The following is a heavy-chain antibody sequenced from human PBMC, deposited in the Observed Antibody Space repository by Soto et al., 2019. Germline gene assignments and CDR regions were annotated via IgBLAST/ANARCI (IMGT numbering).Heavy chain of an antibody. CDR2: INGDGSTT. D-gene: IGHD6-13*01. V-gene: IGHV3-74*01. J-gene: IGHJ4*02. Sequence: EVQLVESGGGLVQPGGSLRLSCSASGFTFGDYWMHWVRQAPGKGLVWVSRINGDGSTTNYADSVKGRFTISRVNAKNTLYLQMNSLRAVDTAVDYCAIVGTGKGYFDNWGQGTLVTVSS. CDR1: GFTFGDYW. CDR3: AIVGTGKGYFDN.